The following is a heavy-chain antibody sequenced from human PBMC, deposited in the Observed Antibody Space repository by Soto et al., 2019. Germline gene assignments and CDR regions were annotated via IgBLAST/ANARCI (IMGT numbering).Heavy chain of an antibody. D-gene: IGHD3-22*01. CDR3: ARXXXXXXXXXCYVTTKSLDY. CDR2: INPNSGGT. CDR1: GYTFTGYY. Sequence: QVQLVQSGAEVKKPGASVKVSCKASGYTFTGYYMHWVRRAPGQGLEWMGWINPNSGGTNYAQKFQGRVTMTRDTSISTAYMELSRLRSDDTAVYYCARXXXXXXXXXCYVTTKSLDYWGQGTL. V-gene: IGHV1-2*02. J-gene: IGHJ4*02.